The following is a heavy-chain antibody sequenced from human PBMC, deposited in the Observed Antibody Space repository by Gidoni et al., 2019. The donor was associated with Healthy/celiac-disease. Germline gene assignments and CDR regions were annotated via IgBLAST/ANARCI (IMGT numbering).Heavy chain of an antibody. CDR3: ARVNYYDPNFDY. Sequence: EVQLVESGGGLVKPGGSLRLSCAAAGVTFSSYSMNWVRQAPGEGLGWVSSISSSSSYIYYADSLKGRFTISRDNAKNSLYLQMNSLRAEDTAVYYCARVNYYDPNFDYWGQGTLVTVSS. D-gene: IGHD3-22*01. J-gene: IGHJ4*02. CDR2: ISSSSSYI. CDR1: GVTFSSYS. V-gene: IGHV3-21*01.